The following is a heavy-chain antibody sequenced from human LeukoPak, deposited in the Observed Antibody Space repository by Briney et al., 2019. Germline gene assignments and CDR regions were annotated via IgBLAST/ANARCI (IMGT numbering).Heavy chain of an antibody. CDR1: GFTFGDYA. Sequence: PGGSLRLSCTASGFTFGDYAMSWIRQAPGKGLEWVGRIKSKADGETIDYAAPVKGRFTFSRDDSKNMLYLQMNSLKSEDTAVYYCSTLTSRGLSDSWGQGTLVTVSS. CDR2: IKSKADGETI. V-gene: IGHV3-15*01. J-gene: IGHJ4*02. D-gene: IGHD1-20*01. CDR3: STLTSRGLSDS.